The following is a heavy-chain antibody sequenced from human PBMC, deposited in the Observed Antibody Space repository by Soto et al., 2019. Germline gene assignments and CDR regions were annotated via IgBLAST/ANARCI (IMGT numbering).Heavy chain of an antibody. CDR3: ASGMGELSLAYYYYYYMDV. V-gene: IGHV4-59*01. J-gene: IGHJ6*03. CDR2: IYYSGST. Sequence: SETLSLTCTVSGGSISSYYWSWIRQPPGKGLEWIGYIYYSGSTNYNPSLKSRVTISVDTSKNQFSLKLSSVTAADTAVYYCASGMGELSLAYYYYYYMDVWGKGTTVTVSS. D-gene: IGHD3-16*02. CDR1: GGSISSYY.